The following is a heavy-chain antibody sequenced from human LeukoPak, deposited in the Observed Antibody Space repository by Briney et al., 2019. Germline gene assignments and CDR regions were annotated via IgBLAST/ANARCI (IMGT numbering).Heavy chain of an antibody. V-gene: IGHV4-4*07. D-gene: IGHD5-18*01. Sequence: PSETLSLTCTVSGGSISSYYWSWIRQPAGKGLEWIGRFHTTGSTNYNPSLKSRVTMSVDTSKNQFSLKLSSVTAADTAVYYCARSDGYGLVGIWGQGTMVTVSS. J-gene: IGHJ3*02. CDR2: FHTTGST. CDR1: GGSISSYY. CDR3: ARSDGYGLVGI.